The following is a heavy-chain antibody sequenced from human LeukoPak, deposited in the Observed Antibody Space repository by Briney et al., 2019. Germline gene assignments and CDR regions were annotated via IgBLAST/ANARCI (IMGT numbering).Heavy chain of an antibody. CDR2: IYSGGST. J-gene: IGHJ4*02. V-gene: IGHV3-53*01. CDR3: ARGASSSWGYYFDY. Sequence: PGGSLRLSCAASGFTVSSNYMSWVRQAPGKGLEWVSVIYSGGSTYYADSVKGRFTISRDNSKNTLYLQMNSLRAEDTAVYYCARGASSSWGYYFDYWGQGTLVTVSS. D-gene: IGHD6-13*01. CDR1: GFTVSSNY.